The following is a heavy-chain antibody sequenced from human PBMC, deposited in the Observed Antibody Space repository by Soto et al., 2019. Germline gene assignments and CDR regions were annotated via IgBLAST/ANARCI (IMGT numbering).Heavy chain of an antibody. D-gene: IGHD6-13*01. CDR2: IIPILGIA. CDR3: ASGQLVRGYYFDY. V-gene: IGHV1-69*02. Sequence: SVKVSCKASGGTFSSYTISWVRQAPGQGLEWMGRIIPILGIANYAQKFQGRVTITADKSTSTAYMELSSLRSEDTAVYYCASGQLVRGYYFDYWGQGTLVTVSS. J-gene: IGHJ4*02. CDR1: GGTFSSYT.